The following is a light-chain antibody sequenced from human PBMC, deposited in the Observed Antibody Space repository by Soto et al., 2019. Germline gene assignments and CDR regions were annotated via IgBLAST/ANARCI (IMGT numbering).Light chain of an antibody. CDR3: QQYGSSLIT. J-gene: IGKJ5*01. CDR1: QSVSSN. V-gene: IGKV3-20*01. CDR2: GAS. Sequence: ETVLTQSPGTLSLSPGERATLSCRASQSVSSNLAWYQQKPGQAPSLLIYGASRRATGVPDRFSGSGSGTDSTLTISRLEPEDFAVYYCQQYGSSLITFGQGTRLEI.